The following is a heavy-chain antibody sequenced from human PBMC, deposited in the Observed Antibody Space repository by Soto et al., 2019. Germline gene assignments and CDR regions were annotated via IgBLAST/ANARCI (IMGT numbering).Heavy chain of an antibody. Sequence: ASVKVSCKASGYTFTGYYMHWVRQAPGQGLEWKGWINPNSGGTNYAQKFQGWVTMTRDTSISTAYMELSRLRSGDTAVYYCARDPGYCSSTSCYGDNWFDPWGQGTLVTVSS. J-gene: IGHJ5*02. CDR2: INPNSGGT. CDR1: GYTFTGYY. D-gene: IGHD2-2*01. CDR3: ARDPGYCSSTSCYGDNWFDP. V-gene: IGHV1-2*04.